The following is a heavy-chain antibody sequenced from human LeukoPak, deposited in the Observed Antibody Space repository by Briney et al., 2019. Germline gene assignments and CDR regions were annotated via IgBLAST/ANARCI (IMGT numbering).Heavy chain of an antibody. J-gene: IGHJ6*03. CDR2: IWFDGSNK. D-gene: IGHD3-16*01. CDR1: GFTFSSYG. CDR3: ARDVSEFGGDYNYMDV. V-gene: IGHV3-33*01. Sequence: GGSLRLSCAASGFTFSSYGMHWVRQAPGKGLEWVAVIWFDGSNKYYADSVKGRFTISRDNSKNTLYLQMNSLRADDTAVHYCARDVSEFGGDYNYMDVWGKGTTVTVSS.